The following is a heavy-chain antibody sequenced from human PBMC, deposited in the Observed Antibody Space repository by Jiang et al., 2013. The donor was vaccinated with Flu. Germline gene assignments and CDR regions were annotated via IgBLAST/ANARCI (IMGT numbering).Heavy chain of an antibody. J-gene: IGHJ4*02. Sequence: GAEVKKPGSSVKVSCKASGGTFSSYAISWVRQAPGQGLEWMGRIIPILGIANYAQKFQGRVTITADKSTSTAYMELSSLRSEDTAVYYCARDDEVGATLYWGQGTLVTVSS. V-gene: IGHV1-69*04. CDR3: ARDDEVGATLY. CDR1: GGTFSSYA. CDR2: IIPILGIA. D-gene: IGHD1-26*01.